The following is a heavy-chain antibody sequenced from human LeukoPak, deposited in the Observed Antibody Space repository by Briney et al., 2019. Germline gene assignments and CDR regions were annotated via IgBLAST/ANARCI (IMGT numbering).Heavy chain of an antibody. CDR2: INPSGGST. J-gene: IGHJ5*02. V-gene: IGHV1-46*01. Sequence: ASVKVSCKASGYTFTNYYMHWVRQAPGQGLEWMGIINPSGGSTSYAQKFQGRVALTGDTATSTVYMELSSLRSEDTAVYYCARGGLGRNWFDPWGQGTLVTVSS. D-gene: IGHD3-16*01. CDR3: ARGGLGRNWFDP. CDR1: GYTFTNYY.